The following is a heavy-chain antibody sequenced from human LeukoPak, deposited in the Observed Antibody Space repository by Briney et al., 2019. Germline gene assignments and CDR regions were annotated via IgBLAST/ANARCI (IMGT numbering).Heavy chain of an antibody. V-gene: IGHV4-39*01. Sequence: SETLSLTCTVSGGSISGSSYYWGWIRQPPGKGLEWLGIIYYSGSTYCNPSLKSRVTISVDTSKNQFSLKLSSVTAADTAVYYCARLHVGSYSRVDYWGQGTLVTVSS. J-gene: IGHJ4*02. CDR1: GGSISGSSYY. CDR2: IYYSGST. CDR3: ARLHVGSYSRVDY. D-gene: IGHD1-26*01.